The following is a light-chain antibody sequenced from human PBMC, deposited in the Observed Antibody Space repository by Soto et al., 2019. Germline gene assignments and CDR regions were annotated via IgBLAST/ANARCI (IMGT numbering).Light chain of an antibody. CDR2: AAS. Sequence: DIQMTQSPSSLSASVGDRITITCRASENIARHLNWYQQKPGKAPNLLIYAASNLHNGVPLRFRGGGSGTDFTLTISNLQPEDFATYYCQQSYSTLSITFGQGTRLEIK. CDR3: QQSYSTLSIT. J-gene: IGKJ5*01. CDR1: ENIARH. V-gene: IGKV1-39*01.